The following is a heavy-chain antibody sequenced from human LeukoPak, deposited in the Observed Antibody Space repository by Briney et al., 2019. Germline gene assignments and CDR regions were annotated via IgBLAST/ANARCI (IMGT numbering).Heavy chain of an antibody. CDR2: ISGSGGST. J-gene: IGHJ4*02. CDR1: GFTFSSHA. Sequence: GGSLRLSCAASGFTFSSHAMSWVRQAPGKGLEWVSAISGSGGSTYYADSVKGRFTISRDNSKNTLYLQMNSLRAEDTAVYYCAKDPRSIAVADTGYWGQGTLVTVSS. CDR3: AKDPRSIAVADTGY. V-gene: IGHV3-23*01. D-gene: IGHD6-19*01.